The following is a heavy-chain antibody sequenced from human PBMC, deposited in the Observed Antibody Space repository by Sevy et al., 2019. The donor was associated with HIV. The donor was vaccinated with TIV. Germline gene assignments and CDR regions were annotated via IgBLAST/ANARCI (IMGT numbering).Heavy chain of an antibody. V-gene: IGHV3-7*01. Sequence: GGSLRLSCAASGFTFSSYWMSWVRQAPGKGLEWVANIKQDGSEKYYVDSVKGRFTISRDNAKNSLYLQMNSLGAEDTAVYYCARDYPDILTGYSHLYYYYYMDVWGKRTTVTVSS. J-gene: IGHJ6*03. CDR3: ARDYPDILTGYSHLYYYYYMDV. CDR1: GFTFSSYW. CDR2: IKQDGSEK. D-gene: IGHD3-9*01.